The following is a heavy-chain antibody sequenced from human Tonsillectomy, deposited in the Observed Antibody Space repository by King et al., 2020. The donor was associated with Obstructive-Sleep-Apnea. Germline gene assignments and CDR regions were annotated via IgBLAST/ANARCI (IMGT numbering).Heavy chain of an antibody. J-gene: IGHJ4*02. CDR3: ARARPLRTGIAFDY. V-gene: IGHV3-13*05. CDR1: GFTFSIYD. D-gene: IGHD1-1*01. Sequence: VQLVESGGGLVQPGGSLRLSCAASGFTFSIYDMHWVLQATGKGLEWVSFIGTAVDPYYPGYVKGRFPISIENAKNSLYLQINNLRAGDTAVYYCARARPLRTGIAFDYWGQGTLVTVSS. CDR2: IGTAVDP.